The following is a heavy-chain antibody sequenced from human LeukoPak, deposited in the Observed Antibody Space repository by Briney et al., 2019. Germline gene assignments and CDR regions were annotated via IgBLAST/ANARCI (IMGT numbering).Heavy chain of an antibody. CDR3: AKSEALYCSGTSCWDYFDY. Sequence: GGSLRLSCAASGFTFSSYAMSWVRQAPGKGLEWVSSISRSGGSTHYADSVKGRFTISRDSSKNTLYLQMNSLRAEDTAVYYCAKSEALYCSGTSCWDYFDYWGQGTLVTVSS. CDR1: GFTFSSYA. CDR2: ISRSGGST. D-gene: IGHD2-2*01. J-gene: IGHJ4*02. V-gene: IGHV3-23*01.